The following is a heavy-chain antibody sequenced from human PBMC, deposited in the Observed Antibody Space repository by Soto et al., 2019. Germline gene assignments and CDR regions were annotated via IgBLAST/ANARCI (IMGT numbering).Heavy chain of an antibody. CDR1: GYSFTSYW. Sequence: GESLKISCKGSGYSFTSYWIGWVRQMPGKGLEWMGIIYPGDSDTRYSPSFQGQVTISADKSISTAYLQWSSLKASDTAMHYCARRKWELSTAWVFDYWGQGTLVTVSS. J-gene: IGHJ4*02. CDR3: ARRKWELSTAWVFDY. CDR2: IYPGDSDT. V-gene: IGHV5-51*01. D-gene: IGHD1-26*01.